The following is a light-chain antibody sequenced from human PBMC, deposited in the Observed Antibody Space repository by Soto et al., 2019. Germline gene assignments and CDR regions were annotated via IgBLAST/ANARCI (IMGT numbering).Light chain of an antibody. CDR3: QQRSNWPLT. CDR1: QSVVNY. CDR2: DAS. J-gene: IGKJ4*01. Sequence: EIVLTQSPVTLSLSPGEGATLSCRASQSVVNYLAWYQLKPGQAPRLLIYDASKRATGIPARFSGSGYGTDFTPTISGLEPEDFAVYYCQQRSNWPLTFGGGTKVELK. V-gene: IGKV3-11*01.